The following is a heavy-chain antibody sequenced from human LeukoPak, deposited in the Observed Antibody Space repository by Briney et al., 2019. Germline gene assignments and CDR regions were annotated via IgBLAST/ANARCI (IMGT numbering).Heavy chain of an antibody. Sequence: SVKVSCKASGGTFSSYAISWVRQAPGQGLEWMGGIIPIFGTANYAQKFQGRVTITADESTSTAYMELNSLRAEDTAVYYCAKGPYSNLRYFYMDVWGEGTTVTVSS. V-gene: IGHV1-69*13. J-gene: IGHJ6*03. CDR1: GGTFSSYA. D-gene: IGHD4-11*01. CDR2: IIPIFGTA. CDR3: AKGPYSNLRYFYMDV.